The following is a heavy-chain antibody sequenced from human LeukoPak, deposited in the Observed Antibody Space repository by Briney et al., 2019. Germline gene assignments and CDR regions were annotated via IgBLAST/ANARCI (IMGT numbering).Heavy chain of an antibody. CDR3: ARDLRGRDGFAANDY. CDR2: INPSGGST. Sequence: GASVKVSCKASGYTFTSYYMHWVRQAPGQGLEWMGIINPSGGSTSYAQKFQGRVTMTRDMSTSTVCMELSSLRSEDTAVYYCARDLRGRDGFAANDYWGQGTLVTVSS. CDR1: GYTFTSYY. J-gene: IGHJ4*02. D-gene: IGHD5-24*01. V-gene: IGHV1-46*01.